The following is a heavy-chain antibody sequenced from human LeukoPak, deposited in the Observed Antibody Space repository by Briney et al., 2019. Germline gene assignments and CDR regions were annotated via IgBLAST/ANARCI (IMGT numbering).Heavy chain of an antibody. CDR3: ARGPHIAAAGTGRFWNY. Sequence: SETLPLTCAVYGGSFSGYYWSWIRQPPGKGLEWIGEINHSGSTNYNPSLKSRVTISVDTSKNQFSLKLSSVTAADTAVYYCARGPHIAAAGTGRFWNYWGQGTLVTVSS. J-gene: IGHJ4*02. D-gene: IGHD6-13*01. V-gene: IGHV4-34*01. CDR1: GGSFSGYY. CDR2: INHSGST.